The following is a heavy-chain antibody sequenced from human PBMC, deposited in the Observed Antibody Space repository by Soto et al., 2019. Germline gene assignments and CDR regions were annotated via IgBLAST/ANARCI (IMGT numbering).Heavy chain of an antibody. D-gene: IGHD1-26*01. V-gene: IGHV4-31*03. J-gene: IGHJ2*01. CDR1: GGSISSGGYY. CDR2: IYYSGST. Sequence: QVQLQESGPGLVKPSQTLSLTCTVSGGSISSGGYYWSWIRQHPGKGLEWIGYIYYSGSTYYNPSLKRXXTXSXDTSKNQFSLKLNSVTAADTAVYYCARAGSFWGFDLWGRGTLVTVSS. CDR3: ARAGSFWGFDL.